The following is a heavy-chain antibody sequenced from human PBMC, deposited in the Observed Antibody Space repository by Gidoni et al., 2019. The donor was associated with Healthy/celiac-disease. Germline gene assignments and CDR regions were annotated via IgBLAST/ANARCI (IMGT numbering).Heavy chain of an antibody. Sequence: QVQLVQSGAEVKKPGSSVKVSCKASGGTFSSYANSWVRPAPGQGLEWMGGIIPIFGTANYAQKFQGRVTITADESTSTAYMELSSLRSEDTAVYYCAKHNTAMVSSHVDYWGQGTLVTVSS. J-gene: IGHJ4*02. V-gene: IGHV1-69*01. CDR2: IIPIFGTA. CDR1: GGTFSSYA. D-gene: IGHD5-18*01. CDR3: AKHNTAMVSSHVDY.